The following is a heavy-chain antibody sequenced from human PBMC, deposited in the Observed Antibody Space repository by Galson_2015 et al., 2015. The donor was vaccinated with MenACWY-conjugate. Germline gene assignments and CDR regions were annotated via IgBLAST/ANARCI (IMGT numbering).Heavy chain of an antibody. V-gene: IGHV3-49*02. CDR3: ARAGRRYCSRSYYAIDR. Sequence: SLRLSCTTSGFAFGDYLMSWVRQAPGKGLEWVGYIQSKNYGANTKYAESVKDRFTISRDDSRSIAYLQMNSLKTEDTAVYYCARAGRRYCSRSYYAIDRWGQGTLVTVSS. D-gene: IGHD2-2*01. CDR2: IQSKNYGANT. J-gene: IGHJ4*02. CDR1: GFAFGDYL.